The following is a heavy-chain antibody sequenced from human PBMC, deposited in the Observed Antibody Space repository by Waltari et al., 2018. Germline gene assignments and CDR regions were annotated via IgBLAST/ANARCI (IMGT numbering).Heavy chain of an antibody. D-gene: IGHD1-1*01. CDR3: ARGDGTGKYGY. Sequence: QVQLQQWGAGLLKPSETLSLNCAVYGGSFRGYYWRWIRQPPGKGLEWIGKTTDRERTKDNPSLKSRISIAVGTSKNQCSLTVFSGTAADAAVYYCARGDGTGKYGYWGQGTRVTVSS. J-gene: IGHJ4*02. V-gene: IGHV4-34*02. CDR2: TTDRERT. CDR1: GGSFRGYY.